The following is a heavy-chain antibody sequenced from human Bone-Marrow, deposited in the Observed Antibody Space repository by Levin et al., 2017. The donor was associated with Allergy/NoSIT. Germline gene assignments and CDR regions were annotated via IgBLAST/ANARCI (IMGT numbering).Heavy chain of an antibody. V-gene: IGHV3-74*01. CDR2: ISSDGSIT. CDR3: VRDQSRVFDY. J-gene: IGHJ4*02. Sequence: LSLTCAASGLTFSRQWMFWVRQAPGKGPVLVSTISSDGSITRYADSVRGRFIISRDNAKNTVYLQMNSLRVEDTAVYYCVRDQSRVFDYWGQGTLVTVSS. D-gene: IGHD3-3*01. CDR1: GLTFSRQW.